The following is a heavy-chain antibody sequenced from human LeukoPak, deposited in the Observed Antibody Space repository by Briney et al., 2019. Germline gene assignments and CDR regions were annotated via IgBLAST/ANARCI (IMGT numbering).Heavy chain of an antibody. CDR2: IYYSGYT. V-gene: IGHV4-59*01. D-gene: IGHD6-19*01. Sequence: SETLSLTYTVSGGSINNYYWSWIRQPPGKGLEWIGYIYYSGYTNYNPSLKSRVTISVDTSKNQFSLKLSSVTAADTAVYYCASSKTNGDSSGWYAWFDPWGQGTLVTVSS. CDR3: ASSKTNGDSSGWYAWFDP. J-gene: IGHJ5*02. CDR1: GGSINNYY.